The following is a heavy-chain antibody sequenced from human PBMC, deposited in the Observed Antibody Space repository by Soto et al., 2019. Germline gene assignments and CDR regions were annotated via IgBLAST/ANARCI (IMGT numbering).Heavy chain of an antibody. Sequence: EVQLVESGGGLVQPGGSLRLSCAASGFPFNSYSMNWVRQAPGKGLEWVSYISSSSSTIYYADSVKGRFTISRDNAKNSLYLQMNSLRDEDTAVYYCARAGYYGSGILLWGQGTLVTVSS. D-gene: IGHD3-10*01. CDR3: ARAGYYGSGILL. CDR2: ISSSSSTI. V-gene: IGHV3-48*02. CDR1: GFPFNSYS. J-gene: IGHJ4*02.